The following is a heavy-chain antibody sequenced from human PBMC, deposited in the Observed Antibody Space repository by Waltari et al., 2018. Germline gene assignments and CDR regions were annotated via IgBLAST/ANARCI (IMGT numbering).Heavy chain of an antibody. CDR3: ARVAYPSYYYYYMDV. D-gene: IGHD2-21*01. Sequence: QVQLQESGPGLVKPSETLSLTCTVSGGSISSYYWSWIRQPPGKGLEWIGYIYYSGSTNYNPSLKSRVTISVDTSKNQFSLKLSSVTAADTAVYYCARVAYPSYYYYYMDVWGKGTTVTVSS. CDR2: IYYSGST. V-gene: IGHV4-59*01. CDR1: GGSISSYY. J-gene: IGHJ6*03.